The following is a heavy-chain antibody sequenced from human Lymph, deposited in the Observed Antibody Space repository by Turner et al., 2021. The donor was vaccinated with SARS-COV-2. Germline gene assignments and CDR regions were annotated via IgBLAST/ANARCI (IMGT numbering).Heavy chain of an antibody. D-gene: IGHD1-26*01. CDR3: ARDGAVGATTGLDY. V-gene: IGHV3-33*01. Sequence: QVQLVESGGGVVQPGRSLRLSCAASGFTFSSYGIHWVRQAPGKGLEWVAVIWYDAGNKYYADSVKGRFTISRDNSKNTVYLQMNSLRAEDTAVYYCARDGAVGATTGLDYWGQGTLVTVSS. CDR1: GFTFSSYG. CDR2: IWYDAGNK. J-gene: IGHJ4*02.